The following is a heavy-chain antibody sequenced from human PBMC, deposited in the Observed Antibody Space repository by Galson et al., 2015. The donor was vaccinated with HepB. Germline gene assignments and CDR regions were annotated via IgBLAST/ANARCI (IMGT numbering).Heavy chain of an antibody. CDR2: IHYDGNNK. CDR3: GKSVGPTGDGFDP. V-gene: IGHV3-30*02. J-gene: IGHJ5*02. Sequence: SLRLSCAASGFSFNNYGMHWVRQAPGKGLEWVAFIHYDGNNKYHADSVKGRFTISRDNSKNMLFLQMNSLRVEDTAVYYCGKSVGPTGDGFDPWGQGTLVTVSS. CDR1: GFSFNNYG. D-gene: IGHD1-26*01.